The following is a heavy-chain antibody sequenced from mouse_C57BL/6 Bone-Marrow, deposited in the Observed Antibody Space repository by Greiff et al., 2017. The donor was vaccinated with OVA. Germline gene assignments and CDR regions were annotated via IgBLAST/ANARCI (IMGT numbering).Heavy chain of an antibody. J-gene: IGHJ2*01. CDR3: AILYDGYYKGY. CDR2: ISSGSSTI. CDR1: GFTFSDYG. Sequence: EVMLVESGGGLVKPGGSLKLSCAASGFTFSDYGMHWVRQAPEKGLEWVAYISSGSSTIYYADTVKGRFTISRDNAKNTLFLQMTSLRSEDTAMYYCAILYDGYYKGYWGQGTTLTVSS. V-gene: IGHV5-17*01. D-gene: IGHD2-3*01.